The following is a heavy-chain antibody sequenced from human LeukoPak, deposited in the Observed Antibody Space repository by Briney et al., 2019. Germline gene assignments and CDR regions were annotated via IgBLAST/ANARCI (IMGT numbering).Heavy chain of an antibody. J-gene: IGHJ4*02. CDR3: ARDRSGGSSLDY. CDR2: VYSSGNT. CDR1: GGSITNYY. V-gene: IGHV4-59*01. D-gene: IGHD6-13*01. Sequence: PSETLSLTCTVSGGSITNYYWSWIRQPPGKGLEWIGYVYSSGNTNYNPSLKSRVTISLDTSKNQFSLKLSSVTAADTAVYYCARDRSGGSSLDYWGQGTLITVSS.